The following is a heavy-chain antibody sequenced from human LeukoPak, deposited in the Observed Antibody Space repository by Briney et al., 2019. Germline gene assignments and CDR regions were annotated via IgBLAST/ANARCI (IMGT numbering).Heavy chain of an antibody. CDR2: INSDGSWT. V-gene: IGHV3-74*01. CDR3: VSFYETY. J-gene: IGHJ4*02. Sequence: GGSLRLSCAASGNYWMHWVRQVPGKGLVWVSHINSDGSWTSYADSVKGRFTISKDDAKNTVYLQMNSLRAEDTAVYYCVSFYETYWGRGTLVTVSS. D-gene: IGHD2/OR15-2a*01. CDR1: GNYW.